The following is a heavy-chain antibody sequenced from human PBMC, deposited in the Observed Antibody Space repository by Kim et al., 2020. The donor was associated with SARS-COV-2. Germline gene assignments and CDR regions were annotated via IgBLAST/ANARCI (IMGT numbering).Heavy chain of an antibody. D-gene: IGHD6-13*01. CDR1: GFTFSSYA. Sequence: GGSLRLSCAASGFTFSSYAMSWVRQAPGKGLEWVSAISGSGGSTYYSDSVKGRFTISRDNSKNTLYLQMNSLRAEDTAVYYCAKAQQLVRGNYFDYWGQGTLVTVSS. J-gene: IGHJ4*02. CDR2: ISGSGGST. V-gene: IGHV3-23*01. CDR3: AKAQQLVRGNYFDY.